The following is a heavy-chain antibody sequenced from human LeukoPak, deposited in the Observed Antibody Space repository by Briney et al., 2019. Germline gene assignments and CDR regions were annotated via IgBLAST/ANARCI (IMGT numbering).Heavy chain of an antibody. J-gene: IGHJ4*02. V-gene: IGHV3-9*01. Sequence: GGSLRLSCAASGFTFDDYAMHWVRQAPGKGLEWVSGISWNSGSIGYADSVKGRFTISRDNAKNSLYLQMNSLRAEDTAVYYCARDMADIVVVPAAIGGSHADYWGQGTLVTVSS. CDR1: GFTFDDYA. CDR2: ISWNSGSI. D-gene: IGHD2-2*02. CDR3: ARDMADIVVVPAAIGGSHADY.